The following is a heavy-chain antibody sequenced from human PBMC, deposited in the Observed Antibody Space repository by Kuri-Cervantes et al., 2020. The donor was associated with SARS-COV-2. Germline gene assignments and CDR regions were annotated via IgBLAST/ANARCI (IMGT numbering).Heavy chain of an antibody. CDR2: IEWNDDK. CDR1: GFSLNTRGMP. Sequence: SGPTLVKPTQTLTLTCSISGFSLNTRGMPVSWFRRPPGKALEWLARIEWNDDKYYSTSLKTKLSVSKDTSENQVALTLTNMDPLDSATYYCARMPGLAGSYSYDYWGQGTLVTVSS. J-gene: IGHJ4*02. V-gene: IGHV2-70*12. CDR3: ARMPGLAGSYSYDY. D-gene: IGHD1-26*01.